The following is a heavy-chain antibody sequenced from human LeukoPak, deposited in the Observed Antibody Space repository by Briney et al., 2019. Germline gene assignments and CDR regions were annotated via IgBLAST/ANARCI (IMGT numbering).Heavy chain of an antibody. CDR2: ISSSGSTI. CDR1: GFTFSDYY. Sequence: GGSLRLSCAASGFTFSDYYMSWIRQAPGKGLEWVSYISSSGSTIYYADSVKGRFTISRDNAKNSLYLQMNSLRAEDTAVYYCAKWGVAGTSWFDPWGQGTLVTVSS. V-gene: IGHV3-11*01. D-gene: IGHD6-19*01. J-gene: IGHJ5*02. CDR3: AKWGVAGTSWFDP.